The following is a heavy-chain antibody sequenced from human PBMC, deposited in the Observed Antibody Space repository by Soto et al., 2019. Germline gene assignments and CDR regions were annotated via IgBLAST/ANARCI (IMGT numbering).Heavy chain of an antibody. CDR1: GGTFSSYA. CDR3: ARGTITIFGVVSYNWFDP. Sequence: ASVKVSCKASGGTFSSYAISWVRQAPGQGLEWMGGIIPIFGTANYAQKFQGRVTITADESTGTAYMELSSLRSEDTAVYYCARGTITIFGVVSYNWFDPWGQGTLVTVSS. D-gene: IGHD3-3*01. V-gene: IGHV1-69*13. CDR2: IIPIFGTA. J-gene: IGHJ5*02.